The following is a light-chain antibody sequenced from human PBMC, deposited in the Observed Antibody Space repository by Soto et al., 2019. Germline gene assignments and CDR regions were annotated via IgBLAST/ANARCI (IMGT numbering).Light chain of an antibody. V-gene: IGLV2-11*01. Sequence: QSVLTQPRSVSGSPGQSVTISCTGTSSVVGGYNYVSWYQQHPGKAPKLIIYDVTKWPSGVSDRFSGSKSGNTASLTISGLQAEDEADYYCCSYAGSYTYVVGTGTKVTVL. CDR1: SSVVGGYNY. CDR3: CSYAGSYTYV. CDR2: DVT. J-gene: IGLJ1*01.